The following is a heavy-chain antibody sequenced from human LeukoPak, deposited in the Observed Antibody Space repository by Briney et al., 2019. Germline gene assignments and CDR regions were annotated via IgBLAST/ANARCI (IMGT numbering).Heavy chain of an antibody. D-gene: IGHD3-10*01. Sequence: GGSLRLSCEVSGFTSSTYTMNWVRQAPGKGLEWVSSISSSGLYIYYADSVKGRFTISRDNAKNSLYLQMNSLRAEDTAVYYCARERVRGVIGFDYWGQGTLVTVSS. J-gene: IGHJ4*02. CDR2: ISSSGLYI. V-gene: IGHV3-21*01. CDR3: ARERVRGVIGFDY. CDR1: GFTSSTYT.